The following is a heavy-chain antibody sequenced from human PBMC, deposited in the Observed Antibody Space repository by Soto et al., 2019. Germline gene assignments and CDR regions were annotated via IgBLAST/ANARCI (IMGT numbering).Heavy chain of an antibody. V-gene: IGHV3-21*01. CDR1: GFTFTRYS. J-gene: IGHJ6*02. D-gene: IGHD2-2*01. Sequence: LRLSCAASGFTFTRYSMNWVRQAPGKGLEWVSSISSTTNYIYYADSMKGRFTVSRDNAKNSVYLEMNSLSAEDTAVYYCASLTSWSQEYYYGMDVWGQGTTVTVSS. CDR2: ISSTTNYI. CDR3: ASLTSWSQEYYYGMDV.